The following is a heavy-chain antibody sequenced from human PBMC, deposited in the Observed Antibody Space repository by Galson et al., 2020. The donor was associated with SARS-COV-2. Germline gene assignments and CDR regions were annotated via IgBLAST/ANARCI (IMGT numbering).Heavy chain of an antibody. CDR3: ASLGHCSSDSCSHDY. V-gene: IGHV4-38-2*02. CDR1: GFSMNNNHF. J-gene: IGHJ4*02. D-gene: IGHD2-15*01. CDR2: IHKSGKT. Sequence: SETLSLTCTVSGFSMNNNHFWAWMRQSPGKGLEWIGAIHKSGKTHYIPSLNSRVTISIDTTKNQFSLKLSSVIAADTAVYFCASLGHCSSDSCSHDYWGQGTLVTVSS.